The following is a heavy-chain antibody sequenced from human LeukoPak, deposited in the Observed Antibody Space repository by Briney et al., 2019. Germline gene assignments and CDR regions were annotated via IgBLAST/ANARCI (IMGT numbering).Heavy chain of an antibody. V-gene: IGHV4-34*01. D-gene: IGHD3-22*01. CDR1: RGSFSNYY. CDR3: ARSHYHNRYYYDNSGYYSH. Sequence: SETLSLTCAVYRGSFSNYYWTWIRQPPGKGLEWIGEINHSGSTNYNPSLKSRVIISVDTSKNQFSLNLSSVTAADTAVYYCARSHYHNRYYYDNSGYYSHWGQGTLVTVSS. CDR2: INHSGST. J-gene: IGHJ4*02.